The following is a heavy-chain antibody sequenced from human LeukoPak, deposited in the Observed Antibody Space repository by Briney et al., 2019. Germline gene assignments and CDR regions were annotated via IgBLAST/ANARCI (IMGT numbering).Heavy chain of an antibody. D-gene: IGHD4-11*01. CDR3: AREGRNTVTDYYYYGMDV. Sequence: ASVKVSCKASGYTLTSYVISWVRQAPGQGLEWMGGISAYNGNTNDAQKHQGRVTMTTDTSTSTAYMELRSLRSDDTAVYYCAREGRNTVTDYYYYGMDVWGQGTTVTVSS. J-gene: IGHJ6*02. CDR1: GYTLTSYV. CDR2: ISAYNGNT. V-gene: IGHV1-18*01.